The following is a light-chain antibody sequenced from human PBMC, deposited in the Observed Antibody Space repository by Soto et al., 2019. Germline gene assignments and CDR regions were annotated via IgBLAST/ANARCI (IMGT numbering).Light chain of an antibody. J-gene: IGKJ2*01. CDR1: QSASSY. V-gene: IGKV3-11*01. Sequence: EIVLTQSPATLSLSPGERATLSCRASQSASSYFAWYQQKPGQAPRLLIYDVSNRATGIPVRFSGSGSGTDFTLTISSVEPENFAMYFCQQNSNRAVNFCQGTKVDIK. CDR3: QQNSNRAVN. CDR2: DVS.